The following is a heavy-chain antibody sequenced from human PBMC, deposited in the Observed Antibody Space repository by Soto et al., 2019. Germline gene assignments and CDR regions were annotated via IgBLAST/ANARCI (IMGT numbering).Heavy chain of an antibody. V-gene: IGHV3-30*18. Sequence: QVQLVESGGGVVQPGRSLRLSCAASGFTFSNFGMYWVRQAPGKGLEWVALISYDGGNKYYADSVKGRFTISRDKSKDTVYLQMSSLRAEDTAVYYCAKDQLSSTDAFDSWGQGTMVTVSS. CDR1: GFTFSNFG. J-gene: IGHJ3*02. CDR3: AKDQLSSTDAFDS. CDR2: ISYDGGNK. D-gene: IGHD1-1*01.